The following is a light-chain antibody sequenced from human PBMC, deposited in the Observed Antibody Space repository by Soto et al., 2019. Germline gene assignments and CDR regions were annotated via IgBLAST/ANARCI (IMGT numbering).Light chain of an antibody. CDR2: AAS. Sequence: DIQMTQSPSSLSASVGDRVTITCQASQNIDTFANWYQQKPGRAPKLLIFAASSLHSGVPSRFSGSGSGTDFTLTITSLQPEDFATYYCQQSYVTPLTFGGGTKVDI. V-gene: IGKV1-39*01. CDR1: QNIDTF. J-gene: IGKJ4*01. CDR3: QQSYVTPLT.